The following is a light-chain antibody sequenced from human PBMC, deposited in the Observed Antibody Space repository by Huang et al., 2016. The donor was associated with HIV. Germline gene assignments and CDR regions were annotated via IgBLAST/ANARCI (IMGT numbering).Light chain of an antibody. CDR1: QSISTY. Sequence: IQMTQSPTSLSASVGDRVSIVCRASQSISTYLNWYQQKPGKAPRLLVASATTLHSGVPSGLDRNGAGTECTLTIRGMQLYDFATYYCQQSYSALWSFGPGTRL. J-gene: IGKJ5*01. CDR2: SAT. CDR3: QQSYSALWS. V-gene: IGKV1-39*01.